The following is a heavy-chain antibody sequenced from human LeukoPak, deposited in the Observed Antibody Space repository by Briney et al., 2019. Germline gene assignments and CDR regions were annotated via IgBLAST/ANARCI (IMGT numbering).Heavy chain of an antibody. J-gene: IGHJ3*02. V-gene: IGHV3-30*02. CDR1: GFTFSDYG. CDR2: IRFDGTIK. CDR3: AKDFRTYYTYAFDI. Sequence: PGGSLRLSCAASGFTFSDYGMVWVRQAPGKGLEWMAFIRFDGTIKYYADSVKDRFTISRDNSKNTLYLQMNSLRAEDTAVYYCAKDFRTYYTYAFDIWGQGTMVTVSS. D-gene: IGHD3-10*01.